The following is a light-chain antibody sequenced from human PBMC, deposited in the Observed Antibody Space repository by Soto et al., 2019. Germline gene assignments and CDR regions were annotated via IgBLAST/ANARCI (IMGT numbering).Light chain of an antibody. CDR1: SSNIGAGYD. CDR3: QSYDSSLSATV. Sequence: QSVLTQPPSVSGAPGQRVTISCTGSSSNIGAGYDVHWYQQLPGTAPKLLIYGNSNRPSGVPDRFSGSKSGTSASLAITGLQAEDEADYDCQSYDSSLSATVFGTGTKVTVL. J-gene: IGLJ1*01. V-gene: IGLV1-40*01. CDR2: GNS.